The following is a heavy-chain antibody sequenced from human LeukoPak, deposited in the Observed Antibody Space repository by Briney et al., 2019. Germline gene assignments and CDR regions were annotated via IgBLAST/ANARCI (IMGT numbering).Heavy chain of an antibody. D-gene: IGHD1-26*01. CDR1: GFTFNYYA. CDR3: ATTWESSAFDI. V-gene: IGHV3-30-3*01. Sequence: GGSLRLSCAASGFTFNYYAMHWVRQAPGKGLDWVAVISRDGSNGYYADSVKGRFTISRDNSKNTLYLQMNSLRAEDTAVYYCATTWESSAFDIWGQGTMVTVSS. CDR2: ISRDGSNG. J-gene: IGHJ3*02.